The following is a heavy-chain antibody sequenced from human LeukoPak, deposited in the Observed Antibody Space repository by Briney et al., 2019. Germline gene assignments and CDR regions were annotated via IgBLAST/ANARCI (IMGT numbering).Heavy chain of an antibody. D-gene: IGHD3-16*02. CDR1: GGSFSGYY. CDR2: INHSGST. V-gene: IGHV4-34*01. Sequence: ASETLSLTCAVYGGSFSGYYWSWIRQPPGKGLEWIGEINHSGSTNYNPSLKSRVTISVDTSKNQFSLKLSSVTAADTAVYYCARRDYDYVWGSYRFRSSFDYRGQGTLVTVSS. J-gene: IGHJ4*02. CDR3: ARRDYDYVWGSYRFRSSFDY.